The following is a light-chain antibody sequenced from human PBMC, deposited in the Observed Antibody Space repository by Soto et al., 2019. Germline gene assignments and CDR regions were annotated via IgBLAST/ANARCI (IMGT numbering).Light chain of an antibody. CDR2: GAS. J-gene: IGKJ2*01. Sequence: EIVLSQSPGTLSLSPGERATLSCRASQSVSSSYLAWYQQKPGQAPRLLIYGASSRATGIPDRFSGSGSGTDFTLTISRLEPEDFAVYYCLQYGSSSYTFGQGTQLEIK. CDR1: QSVSSSY. V-gene: IGKV3-20*01. CDR3: LQYGSSSYT.